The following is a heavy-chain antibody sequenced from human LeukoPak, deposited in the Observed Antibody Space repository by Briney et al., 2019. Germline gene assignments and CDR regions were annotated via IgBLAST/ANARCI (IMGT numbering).Heavy chain of an antibody. J-gene: IGHJ4*02. D-gene: IGHD3-10*01. CDR2: ISYDESNR. CDR3: AKLARWFGELSPFDY. V-gene: IGHV3-30*18. Sequence: GGSLRLSCAASGFTFSDYGLHWVRQAPGKGLECLAVISYDESNRYYARSVKGRFTISRDNSKNTVYLQMNSLRAEDTAVYYCAKLARWFGELSPFDYWGQGTLVTVSS. CDR1: GFTFSDYG.